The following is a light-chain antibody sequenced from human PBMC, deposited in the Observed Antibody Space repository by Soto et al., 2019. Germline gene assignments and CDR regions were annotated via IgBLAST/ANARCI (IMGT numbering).Light chain of an antibody. CDR2: AAS. J-gene: IGKJ5*01. CDR3: QQSYSTPIT. V-gene: IGKV1-39*01. CDR1: QGISSY. Sequence: DIQMTQSPSSLSASVGDRVTITCRASQGISSYLSWYQQKPGKAPKFLIYAASSLQRGVPSRFSGSGSGKDFTLTISSLQPEDFATYYCQQSYSTPITFGQGTRLEIK.